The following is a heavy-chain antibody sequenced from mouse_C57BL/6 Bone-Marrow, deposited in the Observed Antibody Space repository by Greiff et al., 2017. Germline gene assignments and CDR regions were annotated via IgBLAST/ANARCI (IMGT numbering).Heavy chain of an antibody. V-gene: IGHV1-69*01. D-gene: IGHD1-1*01. CDR2: IDPSDSYT. J-gene: IGHJ4*01. CDR3: ARESYYGSSLYYYAMDY. Sequence: VQLQQSGAELVMPGASVKLSCKASGYTFTSYWMHWVKQRPGQGLEWIGEIDPSDSYTNYNQKFKGKSTLTVDKSSSTAYMQLSSLTSEDSAVYYCARESYYGSSLYYYAMDYWGQGTSVTVSS. CDR1: GYTFTSYW.